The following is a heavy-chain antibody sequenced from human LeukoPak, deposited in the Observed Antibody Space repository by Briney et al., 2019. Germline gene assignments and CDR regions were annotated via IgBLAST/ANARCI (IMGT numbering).Heavy chain of an antibody. D-gene: IGHD1-1*01. V-gene: IGHV3-74*03. Sequence: AGGSLRLSCVASEFTFSSYWMHLVRQAPGEGLVWVSVINSDGSTTLYADSVKGRFTISRDNAKNTLYLQMNSLRAEATAVYYCAGLRGKITTIDYWGQGTLVTVSS. J-gene: IGHJ4*02. CDR1: EFTFSSYW. CDR2: INSDGSTT. CDR3: AGLRGKITTIDY.